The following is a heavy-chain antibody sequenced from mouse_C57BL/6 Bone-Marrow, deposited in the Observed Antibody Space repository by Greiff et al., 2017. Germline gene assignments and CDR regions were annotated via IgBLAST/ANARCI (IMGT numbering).Heavy chain of an antibody. V-gene: IGHV5-4*03. D-gene: IGHD1-2*01. J-gene: IGHJ4*01. CDR2: ISDGGSYT. Sequence: EVKLVESGGGLVKPGGSLKLSCAASGFTFSSYAMSWVRQTPEKRLEWVATISDGGSYTYYPANVKGRFTISRDNAKNNLYLQMSHLKSEDTAMYYCARHGLYAMDYWGQGTSVTVSS. CDR3: ARHGLYAMDY. CDR1: GFTFSSYA.